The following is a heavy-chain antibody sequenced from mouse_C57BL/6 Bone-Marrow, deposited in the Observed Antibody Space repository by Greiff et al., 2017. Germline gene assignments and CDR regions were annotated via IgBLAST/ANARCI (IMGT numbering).Heavy chain of an antibody. CDR1: GFTFSSYA. V-gene: IGHV5-4*01. Sequence: EVHLVESGGGLVKPGGSLKLSCAASGFTFSSYAMSWVRQTPEKRLEWVATISDGGSYTYYPDNVKGRFTISRDNAKNNLYLQMSHLKSEDTAMYYCARVPFYDYDGAYWGQGTLVTVSA. J-gene: IGHJ3*01. D-gene: IGHD2-4*01. CDR3: ARVPFYDYDGAY. CDR2: ISDGGSYT.